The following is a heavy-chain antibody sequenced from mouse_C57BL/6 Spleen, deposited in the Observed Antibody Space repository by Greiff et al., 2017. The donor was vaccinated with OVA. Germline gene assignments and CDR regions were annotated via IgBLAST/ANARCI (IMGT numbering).Heavy chain of an antibody. V-gene: IGHV6-5*01. CDR2: IRNKASNYAT. Sequence: DVKLQESGGGLVQPGGSMKLSCAASGFTFSDYRMDWVHHSTENGLEWVAEIRNKASNYATYYVESVNGRFTISRDDSKSSVYLQMNSLRAEDTGIYYCTRGYYYGSRGFAYWGQGTLVTVSA. J-gene: IGHJ3*01. CDR3: TRGYYYGSRGFAY. D-gene: IGHD1-1*01. CDR1: GFTFSDYR.